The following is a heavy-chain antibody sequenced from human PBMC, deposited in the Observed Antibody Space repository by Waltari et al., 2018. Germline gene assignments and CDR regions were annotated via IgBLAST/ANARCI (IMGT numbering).Heavy chain of an antibody. D-gene: IGHD6-6*01. CDR2: ISYDGSNK. V-gene: IGHV3-30*18. Sequence: QVQLVESGGGVVQPGRSLRLSCAASGFTFSSYGMPWVRQVPGKGLEGVAVISYDGSNKYYADSVKGRFTISRDNSKNTLYLQMNSLRAEDTAVYYCAKAAKYSSSSPPNYYYYYMDVWGKGTTVTVSS. CDR3: AKAAKYSSSSPPNYYYYYMDV. CDR1: GFTFSSYG. J-gene: IGHJ6*03.